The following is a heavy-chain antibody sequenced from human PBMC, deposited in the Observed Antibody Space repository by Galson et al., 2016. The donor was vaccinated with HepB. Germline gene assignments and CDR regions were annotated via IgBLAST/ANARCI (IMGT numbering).Heavy chain of an antibody. Sequence: SLRLSCAASGFALSSFNMNWVRQTPGKGLEWISYISSSRNTIDYADSVKGRFTISRDDAKNSLYLQMNNLSVGDTAIYHCAQAVGWLRFAFGSWGQGTLVTVSS. V-gene: IGHV3-48*01. CDR2: ISSSRNTI. D-gene: IGHD5-12*01. J-gene: IGHJ5*01. CDR1: GFALSSFN. CDR3: AQAVGWLRFAFGS.